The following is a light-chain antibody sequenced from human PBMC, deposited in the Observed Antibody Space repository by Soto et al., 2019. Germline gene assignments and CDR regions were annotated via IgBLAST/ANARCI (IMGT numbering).Light chain of an antibody. CDR1: QSVNSNY. CDR2: AAS. J-gene: IGKJ5*01. CDR3: QQYGTSPYT. V-gene: IGKV3-20*01. Sequence: DSALSQSPGTLSLSPGQRATLSWGASQSVNSNYLGWYQKKPAQAPRLLIYAASSRATGVPDRFSGSGSGTDFTLTISRLEPEDFAVYYCQQYGTSPYTFGQGTRLEIK.